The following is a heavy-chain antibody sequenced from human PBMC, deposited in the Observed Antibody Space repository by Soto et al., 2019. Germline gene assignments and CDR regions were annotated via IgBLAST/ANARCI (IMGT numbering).Heavy chain of an antibody. V-gene: IGHV4-59*01. CDR3: ARGYGYNPIDY. D-gene: IGHD5-12*01. Sequence: PSETLSLTCTVSGGSISSYYWSWIRQPPGKGLEWIGYIYYSGSTNYNPSLKSRVTISVDTSKNQFSLKLSSVTAADTAVYYCARGYGYNPIDYWGQGTLVTVSS. J-gene: IGHJ4*02. CDR1: GGSISSYY. CDR2: IYYSGST.